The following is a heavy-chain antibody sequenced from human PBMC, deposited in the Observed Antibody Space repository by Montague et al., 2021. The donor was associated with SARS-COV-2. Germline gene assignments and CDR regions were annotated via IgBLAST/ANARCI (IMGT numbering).Heavy chain of an antibody. D-gene: IGHD3-3*01. CDR1: GGSVSSGSYY. V-gene: IGHV4-61*01. Sequence: SETLSLTCTVSGGSVSSGSYYWSWIRQPPGKGLEWIGYIYYSGSTNYNPSLKSRVTISVDTSKSQFSLKLSSVTAADTAVYYCARVSRITIFGVVGWFDPWGQGTLVTVSS. CDR3: ARVSRITIFGVVGWFDP. CDR2: IYYSGST. J-gene: IGHJ5*02.